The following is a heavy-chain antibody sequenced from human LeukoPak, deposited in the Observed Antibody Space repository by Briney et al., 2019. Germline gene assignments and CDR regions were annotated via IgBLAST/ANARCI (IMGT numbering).Heavy chain of an antibody. CDR3: ARDSGDFWSNFDY. V-gene: IGHV4-59*01. Sequence: SETLSLTCTVSHGSISGYYWAWVRQPPGEGLEWIGYIYYTGSTNYNPSLRSRVTISVDTSKSQFSLNVRSVTAADTAVYYCARDSGDFWSNFDYWGQGTLVTVSS. CDR1: HGSISGYY. CDR2: IYYTGST. J-gene: IGHJ4*02. D-gene: IGHD3-3*01.